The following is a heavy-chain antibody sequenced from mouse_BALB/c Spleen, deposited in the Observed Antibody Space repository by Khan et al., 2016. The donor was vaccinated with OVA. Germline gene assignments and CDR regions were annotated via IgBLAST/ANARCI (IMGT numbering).Heavy chain of an antibody. Sequence: QVQLKQSGPGLVQPSQSLSITCTVSGFSLANYGAHWVRQSPGKGLEWLGVIWSGGITDYNATFISRLSISKDNSKGQVFFKMNSLQANDTAIYYCARNRNGYFDSWGQGSTLTVSS. CDR2: IWSGGIT. D-gene: IGHD1-1*02. CDR1: GFSLANYG. J-gene: IGHJ2*01. CDR3: ARNRNGYFDS. V-gene: IGHV2-2*02.